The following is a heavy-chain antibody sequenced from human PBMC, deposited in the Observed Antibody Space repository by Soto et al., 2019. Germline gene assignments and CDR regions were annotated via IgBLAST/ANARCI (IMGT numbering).Heavy chain of an antibody. J-gene: IGHJ4*02. CDR1: GYTFTSYG. V-gene: IGHV1-18*01. CDR3: ARDRKYIVVVPAAMCFDY. Sequence: QVQLVQSGAEVKKPGASVKVSCKASGYTFTSYGISWVRQAPGQGLEWMGWISAYNGNTNYAQKLQSRVTMTTDTSTSTAYMELRSLRSDDTAVYYCARDRKYIVVVPAAMCFDYWGQGTLVTVSS. CDR2: ISAYNGNT. D-gene: IGHD2-2*01.